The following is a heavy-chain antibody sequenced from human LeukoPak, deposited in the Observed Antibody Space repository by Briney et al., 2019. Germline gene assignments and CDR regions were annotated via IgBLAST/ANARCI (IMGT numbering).Heavy chain of an antibody. V-gene: IGHV4-4*07. J-gene: IGHJ4*02. CDR3: ARVGDSSGWYWSD. CDR1: GGSVSSYY. Sequence: PSETLSLTCIVSGGSVSSYYWSWIRQPAGKGLQWIGRIYPSGTTNYNPSLKSRVTISVDKSKNQVSLNLRSVTAADTALYYCARVGDSSGWYWSDWGQGTLITVSS. D-gene: IGHD6-19*01. CDR2: IYPSGTT.